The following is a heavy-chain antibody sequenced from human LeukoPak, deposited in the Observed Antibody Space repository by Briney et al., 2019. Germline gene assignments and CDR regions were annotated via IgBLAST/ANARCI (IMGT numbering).Heavy chain of an antibody. V-gene: IGHV3-21*04. CDR3: AKDETYYYGSGSYYRRLYYYYMDV. CDR1: RFTFSSYS. J-gene: IGHJ6*03. D-gene: IGHD3-10*01. Sequence: GGSLRLSCAASRFTFSSYSMNWVRQAPGKGLEWVSSISSSSSYIYYADSVKGRFTISRDNSKNTLYLQMNSLRAEDTAVYYCAKDETYYYGSGSYYRRLYYYYMDVWGKGTTVTVSS. CDR2: ISSSSSYI.